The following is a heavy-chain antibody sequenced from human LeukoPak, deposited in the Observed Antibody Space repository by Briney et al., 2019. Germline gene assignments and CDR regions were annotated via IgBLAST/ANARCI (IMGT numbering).Heavy chain of an antibody. CDR2: ILYTGST. V-gene: IGHV4-34*01. J-gene: IGHJ2*01. D-gene: IGHD1-1*01. Sequence: SETLSLTCAVYGGSYSGYYWSWIRQPPGKGLGWVGEILYTGSTNYKSSLESRVTISGDTSKNQISLKLTSVTAADTALYYCARGRPGTGKYYFDLWGRGTPVTVSS. CDR1: GGSYSGYY. CDR3: ARGRPGTGKYYFDL.